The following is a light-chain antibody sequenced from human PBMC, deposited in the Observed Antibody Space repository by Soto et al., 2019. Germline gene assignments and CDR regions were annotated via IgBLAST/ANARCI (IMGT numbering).Light chain of an antibody. CDR3: QHYVSSRT. V-gene: IGKV3-20*01. Sequence: EIVLTQSPATLSLSPGERATLSCRASQSVRGNYLAWYQHKPGQAPRLLIYGASGRATGIPDRFSGSGSGTDFTLTISRLEPEYFAVYYCQHYVSSRTFGQGTKVEIK. CDR1: QSVRGNY. CDR2: GAS. J-gene: IGKJ1*01.